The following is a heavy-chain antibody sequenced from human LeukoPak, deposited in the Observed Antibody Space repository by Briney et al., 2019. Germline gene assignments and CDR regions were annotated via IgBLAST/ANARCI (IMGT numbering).Heavy chain of an antibody. D-gene: IGHD5-24*01. CDR1: GGTFSSYA. J-gene: IGHJ3*02. CDR2: IIPIFGTA. Sequence: VASVKVSCKASGGTFSSYAISWVRQAPGQGLEWMGRIIPIFGTANYAQKFQGRVTITTDESTSTAYMELSSPRSEDTAVYYCAIFSVEMATIDAFDIWGQGTMVTVSS. V-gene: IGHV1-69*05. CDR3: AIFSVEMATIDAFDI.